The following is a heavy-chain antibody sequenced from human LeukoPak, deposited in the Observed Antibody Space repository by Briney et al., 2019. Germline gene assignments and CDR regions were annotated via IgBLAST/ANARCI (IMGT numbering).Heavy chain of an antibody. CDR3: ARAYDSSGYLGAFDI. D-gene: IGHD3-22*01. Sequence: GASVKVSCKASGGTFSSYAISWVRQAPGQGLEWMGGIIPIFGTANYAQKFQGRVTITTDESTSTAYMELSSLRSEDTAVYYCARAYDSSGYLGAFDIWGQGTMVTVSS. J-gene: IGHJ3*02. CDR2: IIPIFGTA. CDR1: GGTFSSYA. V-gene: IGHV1-69*05.